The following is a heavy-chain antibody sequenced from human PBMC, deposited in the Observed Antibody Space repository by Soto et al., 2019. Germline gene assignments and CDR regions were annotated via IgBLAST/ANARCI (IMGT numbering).Heavy chain of an antibody. CDR1: GGSISSYY. CDR3: ARQKYSGSYNVFDY. Sequence: PSETLSLTCTVSGGSISSYYWSWIRQPPGKGLEWIGYIYYSGSTNYNPSLKSRVTISVDTSKNQFSLKLSSVTAADTAVYYCARQKYSGSYNVFDYWGLGTLVTVSS. D-gene: IGHD1-26*01. J-gene: IGHJ4*02. CDR2: IYYSGST. V-gene: IGHV4-59*08.